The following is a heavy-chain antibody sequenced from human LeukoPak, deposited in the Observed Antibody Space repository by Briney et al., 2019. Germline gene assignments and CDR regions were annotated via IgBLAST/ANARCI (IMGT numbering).Heavy chain of an antibody. CDR3: MGACFAELFCDY. D-gene: IGHD3-9*01. V-gene: IGHV4-61*10. CDR1: GDSISSGYYY. CDR2: ISSRGTP. J-gene: IGHJ4*02. Sequence: SETLSLTRIGFGDSISSGYYYWDWIRQSAGKGLEWIGYISSRGTPTYNPSLKSPVTISKDTSKNQFSLRLNSVTAADTAVYYCMGACFAELFCDYWGQGALVTVSS.